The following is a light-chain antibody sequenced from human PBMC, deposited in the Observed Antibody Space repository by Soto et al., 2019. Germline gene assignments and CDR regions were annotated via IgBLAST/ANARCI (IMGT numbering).Light chain of an antibody. Sequence: DIQMTQSPSSLSASVGDRVTITYQASQDISNYLNWYQQKRGKAPKLLIYHASNLETGVPSRLSGSGSGTDFTFTISSLQPEDIATYYCQQYDNLPYAFGQGTKLVIK. CDR2: HAS. CDR3: QQYDNLPYA. J-gene: IGKJ2*01. V-gene: IGKV1-33*01. CDR1: QDISNY.